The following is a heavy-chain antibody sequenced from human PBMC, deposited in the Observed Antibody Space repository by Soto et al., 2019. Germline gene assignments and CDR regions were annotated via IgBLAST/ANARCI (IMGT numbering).Heavy chain of an antibody. CDR1: GVSISSYY. CDR3: ARVDRWELRQPYIDY. D-gene: IGHD1-26*01. V-gene: IGHV4-59*01. CDR2: IYYSGST. Sequence: PSETLSLTCTVSGVSISSYYWSWIRQPPGKGLEWIGYIYYSGSTNYNPSLKSRVTISVDTSKNQLSLKLTSVTAADTAVYYCARVDRWELRQPYIDYWGQGTLVTSPQ. J-gene: IGHJ4*02.